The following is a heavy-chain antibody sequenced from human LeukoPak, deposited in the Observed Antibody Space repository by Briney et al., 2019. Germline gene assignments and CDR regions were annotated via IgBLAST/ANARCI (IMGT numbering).Heavy chain of an antibody. D-gene: IGHD3-22*01. J-gene: IGHJ4*02. CDR2: IIPIFGTA. CDR3: ARGDDSSGYYLPNFDY. V-gene: IGHV1-69*05. Sequence: SVKVSCKASGGTFSSYAISWVRQAPGQGLEWMGGIIPIFGTANYAQKFQGRVTMTTDTSTSTAYMELRSLRSDDTAVYYCARGDDSSGYYLPNFDYWGQGTLVTVSS. CDR1: GGTFSSYA.